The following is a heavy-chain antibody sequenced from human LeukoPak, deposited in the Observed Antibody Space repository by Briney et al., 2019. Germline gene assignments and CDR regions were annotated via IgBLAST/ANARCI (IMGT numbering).Heavy chain of an antibody. CDR3: ARDSELPGYYYYYGMDV. Sequence: SETLSLTCTVSGGSISSYYWSWLRQPAGKGLEWIGRIYTSGSTNYNPSLKSRVTMSVDTSMNQFSLKLSSVTAADTAVYYCARDSELPGYYYYYGMDVWGQGTTVTVSS. J-gene: IGHJ6*02. CDR2: IYTSGST. V-gene: IGHV4-4*07. CDR1: GGSISSYY. D-gene: IGHD5-12*01.